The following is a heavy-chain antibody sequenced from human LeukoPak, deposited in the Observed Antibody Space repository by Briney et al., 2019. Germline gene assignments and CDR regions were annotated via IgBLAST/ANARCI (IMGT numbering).Heavy chain of an antibody. J-gene: IGHJ4*02. CDR2: IYPGDSDT. V-gene: IGHV5-51*01. CDR3: ARITGTTRDLAY. D-gene: IGHD1-7*01. CDR1: GYSFTSYW. Sequence: GESLKISCKGSGYSFTSYWFAWLRQLPGKALEWMGIIYPGDSDTRYSPSFQGQVTIPADKSISTAYLQWSSLKASDTAMYYCARITGTTRDLAYWGQGTLVTVSS.